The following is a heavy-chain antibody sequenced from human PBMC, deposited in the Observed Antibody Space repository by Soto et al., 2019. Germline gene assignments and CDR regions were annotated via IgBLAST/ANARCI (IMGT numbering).Heavy chain of an antibody. J-gene: IGHJ3*02. Sequence: ASVKVSCKASGGTFSSYAISWVRQAPGQGLEWMGIINPSGGSTSYAQKFQGRVTMTRDTSTSTVYMELSSLRSEDTAVYYCAREREYYYDSSGYNDAFDIWGQGTMVTVSS. CDR2: INPSGGST. CDR1: GGTFSSYA. CDR3: AREREYYYDSSGYNDAFDI. D-gene: IGHD3-22*01. V-gene: IGHV1-46*01.